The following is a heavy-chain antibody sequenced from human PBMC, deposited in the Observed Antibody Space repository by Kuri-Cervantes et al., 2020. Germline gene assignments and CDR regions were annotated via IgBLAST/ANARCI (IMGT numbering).Heavy chain of an antibody. CDR1: GFTFSSYA. V-gene: IGHV3-23*01. CDR2: ISGSGGST. D-gene: IGHD2-2*01. Sequence: GGSLRLSCAASGFTFSSYAMNWVRQAPGKGLEWVSAISGSGGSTYYADSVKGRFTISRDNSKNTLYLQMNSLRAEDTAVYYCARGPRGFSSRRYYFDFWGQGTLVTVSS. J-gene: IGHJ4*02. CDR3: ARGPRGFSSRRYYFDF.